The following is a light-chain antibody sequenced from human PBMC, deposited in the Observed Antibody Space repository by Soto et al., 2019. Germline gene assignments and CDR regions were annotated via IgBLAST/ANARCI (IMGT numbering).Light chain of an antibody. V-gene: IGKV4-1*01. CDR2: WAS. CDR1: QIVLYSSNNNNY. J-gene: IGKJ4*01. Sequence: DIVMTQSPDSLAVSLGERATINCKSSQIVLYSSNNNNYLAWYQQTPGQPPRLLIYWASTREPGVPDRFSGRGSGTEFTLTISSLQDEDVAVYYCQQYYSMPLTFGGGTKVDIK. CDR3: QQYYSMPLT.